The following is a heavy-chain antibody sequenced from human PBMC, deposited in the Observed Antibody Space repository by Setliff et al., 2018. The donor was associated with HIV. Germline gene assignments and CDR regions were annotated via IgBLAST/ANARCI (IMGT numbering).Heavy chain of an antibody. CDR3: AREAPRYASGAFDF. J-gene: IGHJ3*01. CDR2: IRGSGADA. Sequence: ASVKVSCKTSEYSFVSHGMSWVRQAPGQGLEWMGWIRGSGADAKYAENLQGRVTLTMDISSNTVYLELRSLISDDTAIYYCAREAPRYASGAFDFWGQGTMVTVSS. CDR1: EYSFVSHG. V-gene: IGHV1-18*01. D-gene: IGHD3-9*01.